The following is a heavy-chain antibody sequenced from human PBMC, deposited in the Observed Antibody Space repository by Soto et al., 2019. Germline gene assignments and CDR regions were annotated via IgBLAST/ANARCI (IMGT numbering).Heavy chain of an antibody. J-gene: IGHJ6*02. V-gene: IGHV3-33*01. D-gene: IGHD3-22*01. Sequence: GGSLRLSCAASGFTFSSYGMHWVRQAPGKGLEGVAVIWYDGSNKYYADSVKGRFTISRDNSKNTLYLQMNSLRAEDTAVYYCARDXDYYDSSGYSYYYGMDVWGRGTTVTVSS. CDR2: IWYDGSNK. CDR3: ARDXDYYDSSGYSYYYGMDV. CDR1: GFTFSSYG.